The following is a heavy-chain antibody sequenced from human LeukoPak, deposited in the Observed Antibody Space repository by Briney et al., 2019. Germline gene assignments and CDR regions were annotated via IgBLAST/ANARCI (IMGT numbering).Heavy chain of an antibody. J-gene: IGHJ3*02. D-gene: IGHD2-21*02. CDR1: GYSVINYW. Sequence: AESLKISCKGSGYSVINYWIGWVRQMPGKGLEWMGIIYPGDSDTRYSPHFQGQVTISVDRSISAAYLHWSSLKASDTAMYYCATSQRVVTLGIFDIWGQGTMVTVSS. CDR3: ATSQRVVTLGIFDI. CDR2: IYPGDSDT. V-gene: IGHV5-51*01.